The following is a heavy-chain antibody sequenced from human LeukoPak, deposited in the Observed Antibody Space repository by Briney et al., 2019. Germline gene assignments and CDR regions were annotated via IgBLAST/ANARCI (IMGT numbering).Heavy chain of an antibody. J-gene: IGHJ3*02. CDR3: ARYCSSTSCPAPYAFDI. D-gene: IGHD2-2*01. V-gene: IGHV4-59*01. Sequence: SETLSLTCTVSGGSISSYYWSWIRQPPGKGLEWTGYIYYSGSTNYNPSLKSRVTISVDPSKNQFSLKLSSVTAADTAVYYRARYCSSTSCPAPYAFDIWGQGTMVTVSS. CDR2: IYYSGST. CDR1: GGSISSYY.